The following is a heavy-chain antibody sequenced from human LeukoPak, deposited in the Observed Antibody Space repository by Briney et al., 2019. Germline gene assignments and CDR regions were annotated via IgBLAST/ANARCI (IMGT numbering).Heavy chain of an antibody. D-gene: IGHD2-2*01. V-gene: IGHV1-18*01. J-gene: IGHJ4*02. CDR1: GYTFTSYG. CDR2: ISAYNGNT. CDR3: ARGSRSGVVVPAAIMDY. Sequence: ASVKVSCKASGYTFTSYGISWVRQAPGQGLEWMGWISAYNGNTNYAQKFQGRVTITTDESTSTAYMELSSLRSEDTAVYYCARGSRSGVVVPAAIMDYWGQGTLVTVSS.